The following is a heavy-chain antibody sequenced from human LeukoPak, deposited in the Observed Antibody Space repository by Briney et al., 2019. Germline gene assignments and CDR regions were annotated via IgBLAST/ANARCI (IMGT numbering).Heavy chain of an antibody. J-gene: IGHJ4*02. D-gene: IGHD2-15*01. CDR1: GFTFSSYA. CDR2: IIDSGETT. Sequence: GGSLRLSCAASGFTFSSYAMSWVRQAPGKGLQWVSTIIDSGETTYYADSLKGRFTVSRDNSKNTLYLQMNSLRAEDTAVYYCARWFYFDYWGQGTLVTVSS. CDR3: ARWFYFDY. V-gene: IGHV3-23*01.